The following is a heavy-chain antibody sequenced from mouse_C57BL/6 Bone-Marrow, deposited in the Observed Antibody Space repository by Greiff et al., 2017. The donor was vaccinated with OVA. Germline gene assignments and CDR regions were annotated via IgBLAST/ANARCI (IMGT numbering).Heavy chain of an antibody. CDR2: IDPENGDT. D-gene: IGHD4-1*01. CDR3: TTYPLTLYYFDY. J-gene: IGHJ2*01. V-gene: IGHV14-4*01. CDR1: GFNIKDDY. Sequence: DVKLQESGAELVRPGAPVKLSCTASGFNIKDDYMHWVKQTPEQGLEWIGWIDPENGDTEYASKFQGKATITADTTSNTAYLQLSSLTSEDTAVYYCTTYPLTLYYFDYWGQGTTLTVSS.